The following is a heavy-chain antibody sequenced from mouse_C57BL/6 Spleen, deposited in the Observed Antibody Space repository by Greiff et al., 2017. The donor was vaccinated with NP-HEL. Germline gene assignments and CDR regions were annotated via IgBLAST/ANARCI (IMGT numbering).Heavy chain of an antibody. CDR2: ISYDGSN. CDR3: ARDEDYYGSSLSWYFDV. D-gene: IGHD1-1*01. J-gene: IGHJ1*03. CDR1: GYSITSGYY. Sequence: EVQLQQSGPGLVQPSQSLSLTCSVTGYSITSGYYWNWIRQFPGNKLEWMGYISYDGSNNYNPSLKNRISITRDTSKNQFFLKLNSVTTEDTATYYCARDEDYYGSSLSWYFDVWGTGTTVTVSS. V-gene: IGHV3-6*01.